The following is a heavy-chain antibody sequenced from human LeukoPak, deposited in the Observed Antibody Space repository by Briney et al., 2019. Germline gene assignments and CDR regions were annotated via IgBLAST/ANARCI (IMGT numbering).Heavy chain of an antibody. CDR1: GFTFSSYA. D-gene: IGHD3-10*01. Sequence: GRSLRLSCAASGFTFSSYAMHWVRQAPGKGLEWVAVISYDGSNKYYADSVKGRFTISRDNSKNTLYLQMNSLRAEDTAVYYCARDGRAYGSGSYYLDYSGQGTLVTVSS. CDR2: ISYDGSNK. J-gene: IGHJ4*02. CDR3: ARDGRAYGSGSYYLDY. V-gene: IGHV3-30-3*01.